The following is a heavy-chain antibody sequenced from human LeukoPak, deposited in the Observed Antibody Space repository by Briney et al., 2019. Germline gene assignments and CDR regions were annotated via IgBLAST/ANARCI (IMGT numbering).Heavy chain of an antibody. D-gene: IGHD1-26*01. CDR3: ARQAPRYSGTYYAFDL. J-gene: IGHJ3*01. CDR1: GYTFTSYW. V-gene: IGHV5-51*01. CDR2: VYPGNSDT. Sequence: GEPLKISCKAPGYTFTSYWIGWVRQMPGKGLEWMGIVYPGNSDTRYSPSFQGQVTISADKSISTAYLQWSSLKAADTAMYYCARQAPRYSGTYYAFDLWGQGTLVTVSS.